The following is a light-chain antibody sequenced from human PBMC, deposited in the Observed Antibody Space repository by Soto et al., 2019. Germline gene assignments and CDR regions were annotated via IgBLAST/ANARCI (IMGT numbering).Light chain of an antibody. J-gene: IGKJ3*01. V-gene: IGKV1-39*01. Sequence: DIQMTQSPSSLSASVGDRDTITCRASQSITTYLNWYQQKPGTAPKLLIYAASNLQSGVPSRFSGSGSGTDFTLTISSLQPEDFATYYCQQSHSAPFTFGPGTKVDFK. CDR2: AAS. CDR3: QQSHSAPFT. CDR1: QSITTY.